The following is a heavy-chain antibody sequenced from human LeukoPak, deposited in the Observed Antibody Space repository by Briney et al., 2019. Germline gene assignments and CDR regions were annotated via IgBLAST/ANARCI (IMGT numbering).Heavy chain of an antibody. CDR1: GGTFTHFV. D-gene: IGHD2-2*01. CDR2: IAPISGTP. J-gene: IGHJ6*03. CDR3: ARGSSIHVLLYHYYYMDV. V-gene: IGHV1-69*06. Sequence: SVKVSCKASGGTFTHFVISWLRQAPGQGLEWMGGIAPISGTPVYAQKFQDRVNITADTSTNTAYMEMSSLTSEDTAMYYCARGSSIHVLLYHYYYMDVWGKGTTVAVSS.